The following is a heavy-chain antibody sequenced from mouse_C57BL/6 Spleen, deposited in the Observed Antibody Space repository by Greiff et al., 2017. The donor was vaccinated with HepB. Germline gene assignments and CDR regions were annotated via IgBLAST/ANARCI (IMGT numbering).Heavy chain of an antibody. CDR2: IYPGDGDT. CDR1: GYAFSSYW. V-gene: IGHV1-80*01. D-gene: IGHD1-1*01. J-gene: IGHJ2*01. Sequence: QVQLKQSGAELVKPGASVKISCKASGYAFSSYWMNWVKQRPGKGLEWIGQIYPGDGDTNYNGKFKGKATLTADKSSSTAYMQLSSLTSEDSAVYFCARGYYGSRYWYYFDYWGQGTTLTVSS. CDR3: ARGYYGSRYWYYFDY.